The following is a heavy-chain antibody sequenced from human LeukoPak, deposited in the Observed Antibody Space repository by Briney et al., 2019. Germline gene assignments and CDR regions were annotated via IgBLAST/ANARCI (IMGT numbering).Heavy chain of an antibody. J-gene: IGHJ6*02. CDR2: ISHDGSRK. D-gene: IGHD3-3*01. CDR1: GFTFNSYG. V-gene: IGHV3-30*18. CDR3: VKDRFLEAYGMEV. Sequence: GGSLRLSCVASGFTFNSYGMHWVRQAPGKGLEWVAVISHDGSRKYYADSVKGRLTISRDDSKNTLYLQMNGLRAEDTAVYYAVKDRFLEAYGMEVGGQGTTVTVSS.